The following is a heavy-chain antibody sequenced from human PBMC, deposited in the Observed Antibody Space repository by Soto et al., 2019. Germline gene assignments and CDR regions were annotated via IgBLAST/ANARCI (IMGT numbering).Heavy chain of an antibody. Sequence: AETLSLTCAASGFSISSSSYYWVWIRQPPGKGLEWIGSIYYSGSTYDNPSLKSRGTISVDTSKNQFSLKLRSVTAEDTAVYYCARPMTTVIEFNNWLDPWGKGTLVTVS. D-gene: IGHD4-17*01. CDR3: ARPMTTVIEFNNWLDP. CDR1: GFSISSSSYY. J-gene: IGHJ5*02. CDR2: IYYSGST. V-gene: IGHV4-39*01.